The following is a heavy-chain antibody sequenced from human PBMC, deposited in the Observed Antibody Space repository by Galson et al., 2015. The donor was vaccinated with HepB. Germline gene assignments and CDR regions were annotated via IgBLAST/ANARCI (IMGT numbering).Heavy chain of an antibody. CDR1: GYTFTSYA. Sequence: SVKVSCKASGYTFTSYAMHWVRQAPGQRLEWMGWINAGNGNTKYSQKFQGRVTITRDTSASTAYMELSSLRSEDTAVYYCARGGILWFGELLGWGQGTLVTVSS. D-gene: IGHD3-10*01. CDR3: ARGGILWFGELLG. CDR2: INAGNGNT. J-gene: IGHJ4*02. V-gene: IGHV1-3*01.